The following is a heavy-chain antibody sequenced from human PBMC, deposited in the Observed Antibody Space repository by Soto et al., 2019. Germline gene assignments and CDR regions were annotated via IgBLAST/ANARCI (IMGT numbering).Heavy chain of an antibody. CDR1: GGSISSSSYY. CDR2: IYYSGST. CDR3: ARGFTLYYDILTGYYSSYFDY. J-gene: IGHJ4*02. D-gene: IGHD3-9*01. Sequence: PSETLSLTCTVSGGSISSSSYYWGWIRQPPGKGLEWIGSIYYSGSTYYNPSLKSRVTISVDTSKNQFSLKLSSVTAADTAVYYCARGFTLYYDILTGYYSSYFDYWGQGTLVTVSS. V-gene: IGHV4-39*01.